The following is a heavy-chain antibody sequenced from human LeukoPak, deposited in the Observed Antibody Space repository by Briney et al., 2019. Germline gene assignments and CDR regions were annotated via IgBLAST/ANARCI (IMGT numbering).Heavy chain of an antibody. CDR1: GFTFSSYA. Sequence: GGSLRLSCAASGFTFSSYAMSWVRQAPGKGLEWVSSISSSSSYIYYADSVKGRFTISRDNAKNSLYLQMNSLRAEDTAVYYCARETIFGGPFDYWGQGTLVTVSS. CDR3: ARETIFGGPFDY. V-gene: IGHV3-21*01. CDR2: ISSSSSYI. J-gene: IGHJ4*02. D-gene: IGHD3-3*01.